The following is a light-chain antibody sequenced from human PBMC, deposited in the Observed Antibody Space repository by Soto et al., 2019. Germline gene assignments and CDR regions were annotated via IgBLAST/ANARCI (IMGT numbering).Light chain of an antibody. V-gene: IGKV3-11*01. CDR2: DAS. J-gene: IGKJ5*01. CDR3: QQYYDWPIT. Sequence: EIVLTQSPATLSLSPGEKATLSCRASQSVSNYLAWYQQKPGQAPRLLIYDASTRATGIPARFSGSASGTDFTLTISRLEPEDFAVYYCQQYYDWPITFGQGTRREIK. CDR1: QSVSNY.